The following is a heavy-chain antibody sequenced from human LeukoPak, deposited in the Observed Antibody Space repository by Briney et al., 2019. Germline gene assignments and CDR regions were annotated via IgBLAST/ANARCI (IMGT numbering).Heavy chain of an antibody. Sequence: QPGGSLRLSCAASGFTFSDHYMDWVRQAPGKGLEWVGRIRHKANSYTTEYAASVKGRFTISREDSKNSLYLQMNSLKTEDTAVYYCARGGMGTVVTVPEHWGQGTLLTVSS. CDR3: ARGGMGTVVTVPEH. J-gene: IGHJ1*01. CDR2: IRHKANSYTT. V-gene: IGHV3-72*01. CDR1: GFTFSDHY. D-gene: IGHD4-23*01.